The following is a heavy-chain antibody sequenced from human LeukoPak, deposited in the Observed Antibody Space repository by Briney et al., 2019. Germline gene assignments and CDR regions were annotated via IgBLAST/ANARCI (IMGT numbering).Heavy chain of an antibody. J-gene: IGHJ4*02. CDR1: GFIFSTYW. CDR3: ARDLFLHNWNHVGH. D-gene: IGHD1-20*01. CDR2: MKQDGSEH. V-gene: IGHV3-7*01. Sequence: GGSLRLSCAASGFIFSTYWMGWVRQAPGKGLEWVANMKQDGSEHNYVDSVKGRFTIARDNAKNSLFLQMNSLRADDTAVYYCARDLFLHNWNHVGHWGQGTLVTVSS.